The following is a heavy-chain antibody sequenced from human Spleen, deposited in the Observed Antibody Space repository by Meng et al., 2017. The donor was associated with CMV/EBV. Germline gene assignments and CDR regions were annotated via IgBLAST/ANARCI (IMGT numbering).Heavy chain of an antibody. CDR1: GGSISSSSYY. D-gene: IGHD2-2*02. CDR2: IYYSGST. J-gene: IGHJ4*02. V-gene: IGHV4-39*07. Sequence: SETLSLTCTVSGGSISSSSYYWGWIRQPPGEGLEWIGSIYYSGSTYYNPSLKSRVTISVDTSKNQFSLKLSSVTAADTAVYYCARGYCSSTSCYTMRYWGQGTLVTVSS. CDR3: ARGYCSSTSCYTMRY.